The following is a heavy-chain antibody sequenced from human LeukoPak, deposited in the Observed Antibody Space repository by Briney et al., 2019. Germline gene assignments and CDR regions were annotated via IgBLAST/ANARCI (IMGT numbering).Heavy chain of an antibody. CDR2: IKQDGSKK. J-gene: IGHJ4*02. D-gene: IGHD1-26*01. V-gene: IGHV3-7*01. CDR3: ARDFAIVVGATDY. Sequence: PGGSLRLFCAASGFTFASYWMSSVRQAPGKGLEWVANIKQDGSKKIYVDSVKGRFTISRDKAKSSLYLEMNSLRGEDTAVYYCARDFAIVVGATDYWGQRTLVTVSS. CDR1: GFTFASYW.